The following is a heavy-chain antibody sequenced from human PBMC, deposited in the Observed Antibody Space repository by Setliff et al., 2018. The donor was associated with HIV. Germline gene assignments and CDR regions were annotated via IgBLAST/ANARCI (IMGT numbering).Heavy chain of an antibody. D-gene: IGHD2-15*01. CDR1: DDSFSNYD. CDR3: ARLGRAIDDGGPSLRLDF. Sequence: SETLSLTCVVSDDSFSNYDWTWIRQPPGKALQWIGYISSGGTTNYNPSLRSRVTISIETSNTHFSLWLRSVTAADTATYFCARLGRAIDDGGPSLRLDFWGQGMLVTVSS. J-gene: IGHJ4*02. CDR2: ISSGGTT. V-gene: IGHV4-4*09.